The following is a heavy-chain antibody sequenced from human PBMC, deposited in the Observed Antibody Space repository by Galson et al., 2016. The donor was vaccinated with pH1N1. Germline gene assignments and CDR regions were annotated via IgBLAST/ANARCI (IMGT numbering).Heavy chain of an antibody. CDR2: ISWNSNSI. V-gene: IGHV3-9*01. J-gene: IGHJ4*02. D-gene: IGHD3-10*01. CDR3: AKGAGRYYFGSGSFNY. CDR1: GFAFDDFA. Sequence: SLRLSCAASGFAFDDFAMLWVRHVPGKGLEWVSGISWNSNSIGYADSVKGRFTISRDSAKKSLFLQMNSLRVEDTALYYCAKGAGRYYFGSGSFNYWGQGTQVTVSS.